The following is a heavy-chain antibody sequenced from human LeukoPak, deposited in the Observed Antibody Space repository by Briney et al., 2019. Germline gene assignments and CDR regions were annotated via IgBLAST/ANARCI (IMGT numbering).Heavy chain of an antibody. J-gene: IGHJ3*02. CDR1: GFTFSSYG. V-gene: IGHV3-30*18. D-gene: IGHD3-10*01. CDR2: ISYDGSNK. Sequence: PGGSLRLSCAASGFTFSSYGMHWVRQAPGKGLEWVAVISYDGSNKYYADSVKGRFTISRDNSKNTLYLQMNSLRAEDTAVYYCAKWMVRGVTRTDAFDIWGQGTMVTVSS. CDR3: AKWMVRGVTRTDAFDI.